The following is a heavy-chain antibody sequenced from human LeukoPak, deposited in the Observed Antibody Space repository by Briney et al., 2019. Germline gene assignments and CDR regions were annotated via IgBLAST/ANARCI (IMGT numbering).Heavy chain of an antibody. CDR1: GGSFSGYS. Sequence: SETLSLTCAVYGGSFSGYSWTWIRHSPGKGLEWIGEINHSGTTNYNPSLKNRVTVSADTYKDQFSLRLSSVSAADTAVYYCARGRIAARLLRAFDIWGQGTMVTVSS. CDR2: INHSGTT. CDR3: ARGRIAARLLRAFDI. D-gene: IGHD6-6*01. V-gene: IGHV4-34*01. J-gene: IGHJ3*02.